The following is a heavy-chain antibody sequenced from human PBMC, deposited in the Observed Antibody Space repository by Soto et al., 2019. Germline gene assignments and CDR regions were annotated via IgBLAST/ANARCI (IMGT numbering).Heavy chain of an antibody. J-gene: IGHJ4*02. Sequence: SVKVSCKASGGTFSSYTISWVRQAPGQGLEWTGRIIPILGIANYAQKFQGRVTITADKSTSTAYMELSSLRSEDTAVYYCARDEFTVVTPGPLDYWGQGTLVTVSS. CDR2: IIPILGIA. CDR1: GGTFSSYT. D-gene: IGHD2-21*02. V-gene: IGHV1-69*04. CDR3: ARDEFTVVTPGPLDY.